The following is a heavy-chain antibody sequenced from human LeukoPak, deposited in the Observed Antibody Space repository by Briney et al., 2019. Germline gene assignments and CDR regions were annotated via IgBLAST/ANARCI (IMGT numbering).Heavy chain of an antibody. CDR2: ISAYNGNT. D-gene: IGHD6-13*01. Sequence: ASVKVSCKASGYTFTSYGISWVRQAPGQGLEWMGWISAYNGNTNYAQKLQGRVTMTTDTSTSTAYMELRSLRSDDTAVYYCARNRVGYSSSWYWFDPWGQGTLVTVSS. CDR3: ARNRVGYSSSWYWFDP. V-gene: IGHV1-18*01. J-gene: IGHJ5*02. CDR1: GYTFTSYG.